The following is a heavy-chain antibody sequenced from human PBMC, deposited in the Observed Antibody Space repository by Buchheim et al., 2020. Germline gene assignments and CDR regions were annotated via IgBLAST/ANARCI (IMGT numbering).Heavy chain of an antibody. CDR2: ISGSGDST. CDR1: GFTFSSFV. J-gene: IGHJ2*01. Sequence: EEQLLESGGGLVQPGGSLRLSCAASGFTFSSFVMNWVRQTPGKGLEWVAGISGSGDSTYSADSVKGRFPIPRDNPRNALYLQMNSLRAADTAMYYCAKASGSRTLYWYFDLWGRGTL. D-gene: IGHD1-26*01. CDR3: AKASGSRTLYWYFDL. V-gene: IGHV3-23*01.